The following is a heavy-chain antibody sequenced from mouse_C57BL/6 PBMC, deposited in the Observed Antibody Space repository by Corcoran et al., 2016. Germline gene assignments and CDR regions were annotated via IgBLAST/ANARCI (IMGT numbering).Heavy chain of an antibody. CDR3: ANNYYGSSYYAMDY. Sequence: QVQLQQSGAELVKPGASVKISCKASGYAFSSYWMNWVKQRPGKCLEWIGQIYPGDGDTNYNGKFKGKATLTADKSSSTAYMQLSSLTSEDSAVYFCANNYYGSSYYAMDYWGQGTSVTVSS. D-gene: IGHD1-1*01. CDR1: GYAFSSYW. CDR2: IYPGDGDT. V-gene: IGHV1-80*01. J-gene: IGHJ4*01.